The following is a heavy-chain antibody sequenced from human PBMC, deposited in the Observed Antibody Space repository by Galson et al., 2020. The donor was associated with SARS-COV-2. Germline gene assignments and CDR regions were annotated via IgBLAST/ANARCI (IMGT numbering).Heavy chain of an antibody. J-gene: IGHJ3*02. CDR3: ARRTRLIWFGESWAFDI. CDR2: IYYSGST. D-gene: IGHD3-10*01. V-gene: IGHV4-31*03. CDR1: GGSINSGGYY. Sequence: SETLSLTCTVSGGSINSGGYYWSWIRQHPGKGLEWIGYIYYSGSTYYNPSLKSRVTISVETSKNQFSLKLSSVTAADTAVYYCARRTRLIWFGESWAFDIWGQGTMVTVSS.